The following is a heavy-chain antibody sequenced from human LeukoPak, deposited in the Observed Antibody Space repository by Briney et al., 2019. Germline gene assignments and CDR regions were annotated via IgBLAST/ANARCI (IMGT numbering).Heavy chain of an antibody. J-gene: IGHJ4*02. CDR1: GFTVSSNY. Sequence: HPGGSLRLSCAASGFTVSSNYMSWVRQAPGRGLEWVSVNYSGGSTYYADSVKGRFTISRDNSKNTLYLQMNSLRAEDTAVYYCARAVGSGWSYFDYWSQGTLVTVSS. V-gene: IGHV3-66*01. CDR3: ARAVGSGWSYFDY. D-gene: IGHD6-19*01. CDR2: NYSGGST.